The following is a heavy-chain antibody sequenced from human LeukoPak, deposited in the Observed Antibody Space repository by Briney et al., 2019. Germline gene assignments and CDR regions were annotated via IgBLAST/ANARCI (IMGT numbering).Heavy chain of an antibody. J-gene: IGHJ4*02. D-gene: IGHD6-13*01. Sequence: ASVKVSCKASGYTFTGYYMHWVRQAPGQGLEWMGWINPNSGGTNYAQKFQGRVTITADESTSTAYMELSSLRSEDTAVYYCAREDSNYYFDYWGQGTLVTVSS. CDR3: AREDSNYYFDY. V-gene: IGHV1-2*02. CDR1: GYTFTGYY. CDR2: INPNSGGT.